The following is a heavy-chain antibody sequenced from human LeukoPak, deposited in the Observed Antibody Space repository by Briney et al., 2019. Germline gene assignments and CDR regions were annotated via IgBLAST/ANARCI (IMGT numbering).Heavy chain of an antibody. D-gene: IGHD3-10*01. CDR2: IKQDGSEK. CDR1: GFTFSNYW. CDR3: TRVRSY. J-gene: IGHJ4*02. V-gene: IGHV3-7*01. Sequence: GGSLRLSCAASGFTFSNYWMNWVRQAPGKGLEWVANIKQDGSEKYYVDSVKGRFTISRDNAKNSLYLQMNSLRAEDTGVYYCTRVRSYWGQGTLVTVSS.